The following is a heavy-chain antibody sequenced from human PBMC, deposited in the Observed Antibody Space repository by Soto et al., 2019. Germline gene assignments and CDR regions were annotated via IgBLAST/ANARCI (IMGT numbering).Heavy chain of an antibody. CDR2: IIPILGIA. CDR3: ARKYRSGPGGDAFDI. D-gene: IGHD6-19*01. CDR1: GGTFSSYT. Sequence: QVQLVQSGAEVKKPGSSVKVSCKASGGTFSSYTISWVRQAPGQGLEWMGRIIPILGIANYAQKFQGRVTITADKATSTAYMEQSSLRSEDTAVYYCARKYRSGPGGDAFDIWGQGTMVTVSS. J-gene: IGHJ3*02. V-gene: IGHV1-69*02.